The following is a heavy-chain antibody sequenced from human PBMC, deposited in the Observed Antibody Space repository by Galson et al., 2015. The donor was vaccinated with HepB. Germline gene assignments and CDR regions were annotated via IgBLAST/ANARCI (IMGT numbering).Heavy chain of an antibody. Sequence: SLRLSCAASGFKSSSYEMNWVRQAPGKGLEWISYINNRGSTRYYADSVKGRFTISRDNAKNSLYLQMNSLRAEDTAVYYCARAPYCGGDCYGDFDYWGQGTLVTVSS. CDR1: GFKSSSYE. CDR3: ARAPYCGGDCYGDFDY. V-gene: IGHV3-48*03. J-gene: IGHJ4*02. D-gene: IGHD2-21*02. CDR2: INNRGSTR.